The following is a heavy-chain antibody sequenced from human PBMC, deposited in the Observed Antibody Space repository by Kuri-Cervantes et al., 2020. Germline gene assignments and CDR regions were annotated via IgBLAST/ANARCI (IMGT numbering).Heavy chain of an antibody. CDR3: ARDAGRRITIFGVVIIGSRDPYYYGMDV. J-gene: IGHJ6*02. Sequence: GGSLRLSCAASGFTFSSYGMHWVRQAPGKGLEWVAVISYDGSNKYYADSVKGRFTISRDNSKNTLYLQMNSLRAEDTAVYYCARDAGRRITIFGVVIIGSRDPYYYGMDVWGQGTTVTVSS. CDR2: ISYDGSNK. CDR1: GFTFSSYG. D-gene: IGHD3-3*01. V-gene: IGHV3-30*03.